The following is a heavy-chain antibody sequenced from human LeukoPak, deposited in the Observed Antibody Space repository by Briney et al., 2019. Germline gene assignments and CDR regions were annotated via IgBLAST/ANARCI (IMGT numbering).Heavy chain of an antibody. D-gene: IGHD4-23*01. J-gene: IGHJ4*02. Sequence: PGGSLRLSCAASGFTFSTCAMSWVRQPPGKGLEWVSAISGSDTTTYYTASVKGRFTISRDNSKNTLYLEMNNLRAEDTAVYYCASHPKSGGNCDNWGQGTLVTVSS. V-gene: IGHV3-23*01. CDR3: ASHPKSGGNCDN. CDR1: GFTFSTCA. CDR2: ISGSDTTT.